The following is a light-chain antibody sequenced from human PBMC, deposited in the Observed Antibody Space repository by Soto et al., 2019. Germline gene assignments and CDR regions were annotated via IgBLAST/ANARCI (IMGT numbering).Light chain of an antibody. J-gene: IGLJ3*02. CDR3: EAWDDSLNGQRV. V-gene: IGLV1-44*01. CDR1: NSNIGGDT. CDR2: SDG. Sequence: QSVLTQPPSASGTLGQRVTISCSGSNSNIGGDTINWYQQLPGVAPKLLIYSDGHRPSGVPARFSGSRSGTSASLTISGLQPEDEADYYCEAWDDSLNGQRVFGGGTKLTVL.